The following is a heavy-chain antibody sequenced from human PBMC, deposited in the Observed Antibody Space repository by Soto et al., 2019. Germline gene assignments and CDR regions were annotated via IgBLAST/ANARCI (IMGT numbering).Heavy chain of an antibody. J-gene: IGHJ4*02. D-gene: IGHD6-19*01. CDR3: ARDHGSGWSSGDY. CDR1: GFTFSSYE. Sequence: EGSLRLSCAASGFTFSSYEMNWVRQAPGKGLEWVSYISSSGSTIYYADFGKGRFTISRDNAKNSLYLQMNSLRAEDTAVYYCARDHGSGWSSGDYWGQGTLVTVSS. CDR2: ISSSGSTI. V-gene: IGHV3-48*03.